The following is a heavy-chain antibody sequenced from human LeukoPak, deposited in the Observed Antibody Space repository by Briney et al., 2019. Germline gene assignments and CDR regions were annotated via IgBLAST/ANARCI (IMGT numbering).Heavy chain of an antibody. D-gene: IGHD3-22*01. CDR1: GFTFSSYW. Sequence: GGSLRLSCAASGFTFSSYWTHWVRQAPGKGLVWVSRINSDGSSTSYADSVKGRFTISRDNAKNTLYLQMNSLRAEDTAVYYCARDSQWLGNWFDPWGQGTLVTVSS. V-gene: IGHV3-74*01. CDR2: INSDGSST. CDR3: ARDSQWLGNWFDP. J-gene: IGHJ5*02.